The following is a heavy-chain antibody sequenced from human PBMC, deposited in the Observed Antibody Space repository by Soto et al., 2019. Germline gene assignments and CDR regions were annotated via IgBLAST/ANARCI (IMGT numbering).Heavy chain of an antibody. CDR3: TRVSRYYYDSSVFFKFHN. CDR2: IRSKAYGGTT. J-gene: IGHJ4*02. Sequence: PGGSLRLSCTASGCTFGDYAMSWFRQAPGKGLEWVGFIRSKAYGGTTEYAASVKGRFTISRDDSKSIAYLQMNSLKTEDTAVYYFTRVSRYYYDSSVFFKFHNGGQGTRVTVSS. D-gene: IGHD3-22*01. CDR1: GCTFGDYA. V-gene: IGHV3-49*03.